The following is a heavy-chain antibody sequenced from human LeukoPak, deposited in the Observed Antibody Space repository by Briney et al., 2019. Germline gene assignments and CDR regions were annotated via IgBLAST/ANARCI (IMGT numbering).Heavy chain of an antibody. J-gene: IGHJ4*02. D-gene: IGHD3-3*01. CDR2: ITGDGGTT. CDR3: AKGHFGAGHY. V-gene: IGHV3-43*02. Sequence: GGSLRLSCAASGFTFGDYTMHWIRQFPGRGLQWVSLITGDGGTTSYAGPVKGRFTISRDNSKNSLYLHMNSLRDEDTALYYCAKGHFGAGHYWGQGTLVTVSS. CDR1: GFTFGDYT.